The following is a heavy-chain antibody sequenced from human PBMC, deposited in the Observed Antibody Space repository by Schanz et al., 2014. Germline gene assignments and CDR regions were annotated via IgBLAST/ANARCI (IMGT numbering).Heavy chain of an antibody. Sequence: QVQLVESGGGVVRPGRSLRLSCAASGFTFSNYGMHWVRQAPGKGLEWVAVISYDGSDKFYADSVKGRFTISRDNTKNSVFLQMSSLRVEDTGLYFCARDPVEGAPTPYYFDSWGPGTLVTVSS. J-gene: IGHJ4*02. CDR2: ISYDGSDK. CDR1: GFTFSNYG. D-gene: IGHD1-26*01. CDR3: ARDPVEGAPTPYYFDS. V-gene: IGHV3-30*03.